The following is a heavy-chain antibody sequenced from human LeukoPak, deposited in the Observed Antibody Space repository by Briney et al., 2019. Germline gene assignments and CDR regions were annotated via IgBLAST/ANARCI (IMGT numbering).Heavy chain of an antibody. J-gene: IGHJ4*02. CDR2: IYYSGST. V-gene: IGHV4-39*07. D-gene: IGHD5-18*01. CDR1: GGSISSSSYY. CDR3: ARVTSGYSYGYFDY. Sequence: SETLSLTSTVSGGSISSSSYYWGWIRQPPGKGLEWIGSIYYSGSTYYNPSLESRVTISVDTSKNQFSLKLSSVTAADTAVYYCARVTSGYSYGYFDYWGQGTLVTVSS.